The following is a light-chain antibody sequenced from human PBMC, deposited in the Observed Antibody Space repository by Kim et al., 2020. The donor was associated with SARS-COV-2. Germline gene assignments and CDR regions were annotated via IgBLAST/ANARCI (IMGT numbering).Light chain of an antibody. V-gene: IGKV3-15*01. CDR3: QQYNKWPLT. J-gene: IGKJ4*01. CDR2: GAS. CDR1: QSISSS. Sequence: VSPGERATLSCRASQSISSSLAWYQQKPGQAPRLLIYGASTRATGIPASFSGSESRTEFTLTISSLQSEDFAVYYCQQYNKWPLTFGGGTKVDIK.